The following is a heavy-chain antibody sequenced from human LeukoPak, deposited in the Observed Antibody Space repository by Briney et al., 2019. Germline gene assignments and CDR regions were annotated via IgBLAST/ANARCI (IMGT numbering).Heavy chain of an antibody. D-gene: IGHD6-13*01. CDR1: GFAVRSNY. Sequence: TGGSLRLSCEASGFAVRSNYMSWIRQAPGKGLEWVSVIYSGGSTYYADSMKGRFTISRDNSKNTLYLQMNSLRVEDTAVYFCARERDSSSWYGYWGQGTLVTVSS. CDR3: ARERDSSSWYGY. CDR2: IYSGGST. J-gene: IGHJ4*02. V-gene: IGHV3-53*01.